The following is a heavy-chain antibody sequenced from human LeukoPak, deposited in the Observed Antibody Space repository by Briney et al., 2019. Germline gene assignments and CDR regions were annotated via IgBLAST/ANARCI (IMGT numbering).Heavy chain of an antibody. V-gene: IGHV3-23*01. CDR3: ARVDPKAPGDYS. J-gene: IGHJ4*02. CDR2: ISNSGGST. CDR1: GFTFSSYA. D-gene: IGHD2-2*03. Sequence: PGGSLRLSCAASGFTFSSYAMSWVRQAPGKGLEWVSVISNSGGSTYYADSVKGRFTISRDNSKNTLYLQMNNLRAEDTAVYYCARVDPKAPGDYSWGRGTLVTVSS.